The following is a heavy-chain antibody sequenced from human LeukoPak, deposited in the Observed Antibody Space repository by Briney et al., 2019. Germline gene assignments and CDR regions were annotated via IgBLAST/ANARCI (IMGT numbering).Heavy chain of an antibody. V-gene: IGHV4-39*07. Sequence: SETLSLTCTVSGGSISSSSYYWGWIRQPPGKGLEWIGSIYYSGSTYYNPSLKSRVTISVDTSKNQFSLKLSSVTAADTAVYYCASLPVVEMATISSKRDYYFDYWGQGTLVTVSS. CDR2: IYYSGST. CDR3: ASLPVVEMATISSKRDYYFDY. CDR1: GGSISSSSYY. J-gene: IGHJ4*02. D-gene: IGHD5-24*01.